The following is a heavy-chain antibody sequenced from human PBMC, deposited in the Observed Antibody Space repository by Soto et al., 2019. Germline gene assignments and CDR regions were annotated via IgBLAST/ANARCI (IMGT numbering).Heavy chain of an antibody. V-gene: IGHV4-61*08. CDR1: GGSFITSVHY. CDR3: ARGYYTSWYWFDR. CDR2: IYYSGST. D-gene: IGHD6-13*01. Sequence: QQQQQESSAPLLEHSATLPSLTTASASGGSFITSVHYCCWIRQHPGKRLEWIGYIYYSGSTNYNPSLKSRVTISVDTSKNQFSLKLTSVTAADTAVYYCARGYYTSWYWFDRWGRGTLVTVSS. J-gene: IGHJ2*01.